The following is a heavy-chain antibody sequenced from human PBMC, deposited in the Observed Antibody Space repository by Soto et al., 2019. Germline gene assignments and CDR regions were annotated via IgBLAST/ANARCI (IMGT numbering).Heavy chain of an antibody. V-gene: IGHV3-74*01. CDR1: GFTFSTYW. Sequence: GGSLRLSCAASGFTFSTYWMHWIRQVPGKGLEWVSRINSDASHTYYADSVKGRFTISRDNAKNTLHLEMNSLRAEDTAMYYCARDGDVNTGFGKDYWGQGTLVTVSS. CDR2: INSDASHT. CDR3: ARDGDVNTGFGKDY. D-gene: IGHD3-16*01. J-gene: IGHJ4*02.